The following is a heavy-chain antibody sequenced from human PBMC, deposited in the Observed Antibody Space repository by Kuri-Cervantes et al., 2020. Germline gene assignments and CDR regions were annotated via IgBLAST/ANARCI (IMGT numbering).Heavy chain of an antibody. CDR1: GGSVSSGSYY. V-gene: IGHV4-39*07. CDR3: ARGPGAPSGMAARPKYFNY. J-gene: IGHJ4*02. Sequence: SETLSLTCTVSGGSVSSGSYYWSWIRQPPGKGLEWIGEISHGGSTSYNPSLKSRVTISTDTSKNQFSLQLSSVTAADTAVYYCARGPGAPSGMAARPKYFNYWGQGTLVTVSS. D-gene: IGHD6-6*01. CDR2: ISHGGST.